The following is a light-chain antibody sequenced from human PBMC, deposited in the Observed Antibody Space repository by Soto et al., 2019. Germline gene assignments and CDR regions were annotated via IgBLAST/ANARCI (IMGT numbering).Light chain of an antibody. CDR2: DAS. CDR3: QQRSNWLFT. Sequence: EIVLTQSPATLSLSPGERANLSCRASQSVSSYLAWYQQKPGQAPRLLIYDASNRATGIPARFSGSGSGTDFTLTISSLEPEDFAVYYCQQRSNWLFTSGGGTKVEIK. V-gene: IGKV3-11*01. CDR1: QSVSSY. J-gene: IGKJ4*01.